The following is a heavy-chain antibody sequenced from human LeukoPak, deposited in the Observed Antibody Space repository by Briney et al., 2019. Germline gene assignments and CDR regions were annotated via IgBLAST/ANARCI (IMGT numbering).Heavy chain of an antibody. V-gene: IGHV3-7*01. D-gene: IGHD4-23*01. CDR3: ARGRVYGGNPGGY. Sequence: PAXXLRLSCAASGFTFSSYWMSWVRQAPGKGLEWVANIKQDGSEKYYVDSVKGRFTISRDNAKNSLYLQMNSLRAEDTAVYYCARGRVYGGNPGGYWGQGTLVTVSS. J-gene: IGHJ4*02. CDR2: IKQDGSEK. CDR1: GFTFSSYW.